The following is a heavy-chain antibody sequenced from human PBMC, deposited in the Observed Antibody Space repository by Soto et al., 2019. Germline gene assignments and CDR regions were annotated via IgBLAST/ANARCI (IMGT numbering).Heavy chain of an antibody. J-gene: IGHJ4*02. CDR1: GFTFSNYW. Sequence: EVQLVESGGGLVQPGGSLRLSCAASGFTFSNYWMHWVRQAPGKGLVWVSHINSDGSSISYADSVKGRFTISRDNAKNRLYLQMSSLRAEDTAVYCCAGDDTMVRGGGQGTLVTVSS. CDR2: INSDGSSI. D-gene: IGHD3-10*01. CDR3: AGDDTMVRG. V-gene: IGHV3-74*01.